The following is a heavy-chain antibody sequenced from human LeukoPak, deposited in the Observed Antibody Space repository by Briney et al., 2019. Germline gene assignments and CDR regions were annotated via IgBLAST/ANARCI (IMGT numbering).Heavy chain of an antibody. J-gene: IGHJ4*02. V-gene: IGHV3-15*01. D-gene: IGHD4-17*01. CDR1: GFTYSNAW. Sequence: PGGSLRLSCAASGFTYSNAWMSWVRQAPGKGLEWVGRIKSKTDGGTTDYAAPVKGRFTISRDDSKNTLYLQMNSLKTEDTAVYYCTTVGGDYGDYEFDYWGQGTLVTVSS. CDR3: TTVGGDYGDYEFDY. CDR2: IKSKTDGGTT.